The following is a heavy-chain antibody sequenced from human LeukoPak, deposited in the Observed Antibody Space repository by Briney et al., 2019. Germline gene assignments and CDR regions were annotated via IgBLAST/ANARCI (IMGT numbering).Heavy chain of an antibody. CDR2: IKPDGSEK. CDR1: GGSFSGYY. D-gene: IGHD1-26*01. V-gene: IGHV3-7*01. Sequence: ETLSLTCAVYGGSFSGYYWSWIRQPPGKGLEWVANIKPDGSEKSYVDSVKGRFTISRDNTENLLYLQMNNLRAEDTALYYCVRGVGWFDPWGQGTLVTVSS. CDR3: VRGVGWFDP. J-gene: IGHJ5*02.